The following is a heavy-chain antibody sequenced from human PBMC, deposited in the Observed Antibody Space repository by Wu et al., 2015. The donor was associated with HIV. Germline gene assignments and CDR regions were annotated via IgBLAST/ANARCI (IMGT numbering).Heavy chain of an antibody. CDR3: ARTVTGHDYFDF. D-gene: IGHD2-21*02. CDR1: GYRFTSYG. J-gene: IGHJ4*02. V-gene: IGHV1-18*01. CDR2: ISTYNGDT. Sequence: QVQVVRSGAEVKKPGASVKVSCKTSGYRFTSYGISWVRQAPGQGLEWVGWISTYNGDTNYAQKFQGRITMATATSTSTAYMELRSLKSDDTAIYFCARTVTGHDYFDFWGQGSLVTVSS.